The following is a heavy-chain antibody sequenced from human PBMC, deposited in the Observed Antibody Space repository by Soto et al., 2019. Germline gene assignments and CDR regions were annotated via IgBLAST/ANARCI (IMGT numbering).Heavy chain of an antibody. Sequence: SETLSLTCTVSGGSISSYYWSWIRQPPGKGLEWIGYIYYSGSTNYNPSLKSRVTISVDTSKNQFSLKLSSVTAADTAVYYCARYISIAAAGSWFDPWGQGTLVTVSS. CDR1: GGSISSYY. V-gene: IGHV4-59*01. CDR3: ARYISIAAAGSWFDP. CDR2: IYYSGST. J-gene: IGHJ5*02. D-gene: IGHD6-13*01.